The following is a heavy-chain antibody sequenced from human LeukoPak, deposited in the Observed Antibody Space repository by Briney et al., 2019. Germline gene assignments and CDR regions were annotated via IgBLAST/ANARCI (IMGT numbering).Heavy chain of an antibody. CDR2: IASLSNSI. CDR1: GFTFSNYA. Sequence: GGSLRLSCTASGFTFSNYAMTWVRQVPGKGLEWVSSIASLSNSIYYADSLKGRFTISRDNAKNSLFLQMNSLRAEDTAVYYCARSGDVDYYFDYWGQGTLVTVSS. D-gene: IGHD2-21*02. J-gene: IGHJ4*02. CDR3: ARSGDVDYYFDY. V-gene: IGHV3-21*01.